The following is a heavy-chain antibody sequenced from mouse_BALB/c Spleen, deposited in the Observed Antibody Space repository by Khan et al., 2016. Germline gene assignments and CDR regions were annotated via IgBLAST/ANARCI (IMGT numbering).Heavy chain of an antibody. Sequence: VQLQQPGAELVRSGALVKLSCTSSGFNIKDYYIHWVRQRPEQGLEWIGWIDPENGDTEYAPKFQGKATMTAHTSSNTAYLHLSSLTSEDTAVYNCNAGYGNSDALDYWGQGTSVTVSS. J-gene: IGHJ4*01. CDR3: NAGYGNSDALDY. V-gene: IGHV14-4*02. D-gene: IGHD2-1*01. CDR1: GFNIKDYY. CDR2: IDPENGDT.